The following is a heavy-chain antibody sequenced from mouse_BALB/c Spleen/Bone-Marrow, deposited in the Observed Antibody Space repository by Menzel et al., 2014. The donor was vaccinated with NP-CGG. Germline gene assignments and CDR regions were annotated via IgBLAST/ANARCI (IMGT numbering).Heavy chain of an antibody. CDR2: ISTYSGNI. J-gene: IGHJ4*01. CDR1: GYTFTDYA. Sequence: QVQLQQSGPELVRPGVSVKISCKGSGYTFTDYAMHWVKQSHAKSLEWIGVISTYSGNINYNQEFKGKATMTVDKSSSTAYMELARLTSEDSAIYYCARGDYGNWNYAMDYWGQGTSVTVSS. V-gene: IGHV1-67*01. D-gene: IGHD2-1*01. CDR3: ARGDYGNWNYAMDY.